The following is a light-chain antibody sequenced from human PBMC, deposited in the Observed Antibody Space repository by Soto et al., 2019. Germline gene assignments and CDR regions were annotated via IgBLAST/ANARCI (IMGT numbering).Light chain of an antibody. CDR2: SNN. J-gene: IGLJ1*01. CDR1: SSNIGSNT. CDR3: AAWDDSLNGSXV. Sequence: QSVLTQPPSASGTPGQRGTISCSGSSSNIGSNTVNWYQQLPGTAPKLLIYSNNQRPSGVPDRFSGSKSGTSASLAISGLQSEDEADYYCAAWDDSLNGSXVFGTGNKVTVL. V-gene: IGLV1-44*01.